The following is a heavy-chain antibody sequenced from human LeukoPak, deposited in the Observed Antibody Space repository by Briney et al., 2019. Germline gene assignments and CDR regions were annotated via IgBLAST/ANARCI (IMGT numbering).Heavy chain of an antibody. CDR2: VYTSGNT. CDR3: ASRCRRTGCYKGFDP. D-gene: IGHD2-2*02. CDR1: GDSIISGNYY. Sequence: PSETLSLTCTVSGDSIISGNYYWSWIRQPAGKGLEWIGHVYTSGNTNYNPSLKSRVTISLDTSKNQFSLKLTSVTAADTVVYYCASRCRRTGCYKGFDPWGQGTLVTVSS. V-gene: IGHV4-61*09. J-gene: IGHJ5*02.